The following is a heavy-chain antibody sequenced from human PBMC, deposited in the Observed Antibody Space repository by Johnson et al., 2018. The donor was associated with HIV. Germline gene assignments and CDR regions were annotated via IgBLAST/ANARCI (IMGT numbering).Heavy chain of an antibody. CDR1: GFTFSSYG. V-gene: IGHV3-30*19. Sequence: QVLLVESGGGVVHPGRSLRLSCAASGFTFSSYGMHWVRQAPGKGLEWVAVIWYDGSDKYYADSVEGRFTISRDNSKNTLYLQMNSLRAEDTAVYYCARDGGETVVGSGAFDIWGQGTMVTVSS. CDR3: ARDGGETVVGSGAFDI. J-gene: IGHJ3*02. D-gene: IGHD4-23*01. CDR2: IWYDGSDK.